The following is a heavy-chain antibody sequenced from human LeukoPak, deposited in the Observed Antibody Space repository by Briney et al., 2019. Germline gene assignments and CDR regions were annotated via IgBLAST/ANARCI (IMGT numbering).Heavy chain of an antibody. J-gene: IGHJ5*02. CDR3: ARAGKGAYYYGSRDNWFDT. V-gene: IGHV1-24*01. D-gene: IGHD3-22*01. CDR1: GYTLTELS. CDR2: FDPEDGET. Sequence: ASVKVSCKVSGYTLTELSMHWVRQAPGKGLEWMGGFDPEDGETIYAQKFQGRVTMTEDTSTDTAYMELSSLRSEDTAVYYCARAGKGAYYYGSRDNWFDTWGQGTMVAVSS.